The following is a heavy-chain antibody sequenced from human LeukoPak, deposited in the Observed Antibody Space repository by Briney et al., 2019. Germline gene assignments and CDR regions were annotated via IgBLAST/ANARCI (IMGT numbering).Heavy chain of an antibody. Sequence: GGSLRLSSTASGLTFGNYATTWVRQAPGKGLEWVSSITGSGRGTYYADSVKGRFSVSRDNSQNTVFLHMNSLRADDTALYHCSKDPNGDYVGAFDMWGPGTMVTVSS. CDR2: ITGSGRGT. CDR1: GLTFGNYA. D-gene: IGHD4-17*01. V-gene: IGHV3-23*01. J-gene: IGHJ3*02. CDR3: SKDPNGDYVGAFDM.